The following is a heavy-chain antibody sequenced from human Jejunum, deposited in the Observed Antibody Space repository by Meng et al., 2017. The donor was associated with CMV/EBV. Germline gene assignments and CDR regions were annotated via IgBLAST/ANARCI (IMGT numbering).Heavy chain of an antibody. V-gene: IGHV3-69-1*01. CDR3: ARDYGSGTTGDFDY. J-gene: IGHJ4*02. D-gene: IGHD3-10*01. CDR2: ISSSSSSDYI. CDR1: SDYY. Sequence: SDYYWDWVRQAPGTGLEWVSSISSSSSSDYIYYADSVKGRFTISRDNTKTSLYLQMNTLRVEDTAVYYCARDYGSGTTGDFDYWGQGTLVTVSS.